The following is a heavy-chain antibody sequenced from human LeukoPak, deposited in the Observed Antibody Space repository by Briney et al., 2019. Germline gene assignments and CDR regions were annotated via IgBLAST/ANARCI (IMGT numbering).Heavy chain of an antibody. CDR2: IKQDGSEK. J-gene: IGHJ4*02. V-gene: IGHV3-7*01. Sequence: GGSLRLSCAASGFTFSSYWMSWVRQAPGKGLERVANIKQDGSEKYYVDSVKGRFTISRDNAKNSLYLQMNSLRAEDTAVYYCAREGTYYYDSSGYYPVDYWGQGTLVTVSS. CDR1: GFTFSSYW. D-gene: IGHD3-22*01. CDR3: AREGTYYYDSSGYYPVDY.